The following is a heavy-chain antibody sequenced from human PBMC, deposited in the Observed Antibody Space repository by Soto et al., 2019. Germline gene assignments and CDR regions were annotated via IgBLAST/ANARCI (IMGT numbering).Heavy chain of an antibody. V-gene: IGHV3-23*01. Sequence: EVQLLESGGGLVQPGGSLRLSCAGSGFTFRSYAMSWVRQSPGKGLEWVSAISGSADGTYYADSVRGRFTISRDNSKTTLYLQMNSLRAEDTAVYYCVKAVGATIDFAHFDRWGQGTLVPVSS. CDR1: GFTFRSYA. CDR3: VKAVGATIDFAHFDR. D-gene: IGHD1-26*01. J-gene: IGHJ4*02. CDR2: ISGSADGT.